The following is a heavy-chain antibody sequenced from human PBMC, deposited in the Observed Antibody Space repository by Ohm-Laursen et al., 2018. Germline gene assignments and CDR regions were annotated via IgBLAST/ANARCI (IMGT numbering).Heavy chain of an antibody. CDR3: VGRGY. Sequence: SDTLSLTCTVSGDSLSSYYWSWIRQPAGTGLEWIGRIYTSGSTNYNPSHKSRVTMSVDTSKNQYSLKLSSVTAADTDVYCCVGRGYWGQGTLVTVSS. V-gene: IGHV4-4*07. J-gene: IGHJ4*02. CDR2: IYTSGST. CDR1: GDSLSSYY.